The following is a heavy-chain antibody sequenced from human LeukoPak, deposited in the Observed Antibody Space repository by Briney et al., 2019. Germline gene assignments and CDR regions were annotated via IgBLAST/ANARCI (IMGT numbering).Heavy chain of an antibody. CDR2: INPNTGNP. V-gene: IGHV7-4-1*02. CDR1: GYTYITYG. Sequence: ASVKVSCKASGYTYITYGINWVRQAPGQGLEWMGWINPNTGNPMYAQGFTGRFVFSLDTSVSTAYLQISSLKAEDTAVYYCARPSGTIFGVVTPFDYWGQGTLVTVSS. CDR3: ARPSGTIFGVVTPFDY. D-gene: IGHD3-3*01. J-gene: IGHJ4*02.